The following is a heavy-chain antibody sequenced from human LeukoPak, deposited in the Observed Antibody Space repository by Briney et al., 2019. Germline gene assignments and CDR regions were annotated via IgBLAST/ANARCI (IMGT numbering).Heavy chain of an antibody. Sequence: VASVKVSSKASGYTFTGYYMHWVRQAPGQGLEWMGWINPNSGGTNYAQKFQGRVTMTRDTSISTAYMELRSLRSDDTAVYYCVRDYCDYGASLDYFDYWGQGTLVTVSS. CDR3: VRDYCDYGASLDYFDY. J-gene: IGHJ4*02. D-gene: IGHD4-17*01. V-gene: IGHV1-2*02. CDR1: GYTFTGYY. CDR2: INPNSGGT.